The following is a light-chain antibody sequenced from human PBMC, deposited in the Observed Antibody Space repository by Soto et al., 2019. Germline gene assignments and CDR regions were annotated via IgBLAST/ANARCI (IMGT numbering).Light chain of an antibody. CDR3: QQSYSNPRT. CDR2: AAT. V-gene: IGKV1-39*01. CDR1: QSISSY. Sequence: DIQMTQSPSSLSAPVGDRVTITCRASQSISSYLNWYQHKPGKAPNLLIYAATTLQSGVPSRFSGSGSGTDFTLTISSLQPDDFATYYCQQSYSNPRTFGQGTKVEIK. J-gene: IGKJ1*01.